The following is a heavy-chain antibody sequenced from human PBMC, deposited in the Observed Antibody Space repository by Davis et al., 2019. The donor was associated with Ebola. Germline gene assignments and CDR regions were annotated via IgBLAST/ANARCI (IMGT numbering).Heavy chain of an antibody. CDR2: TYYRSKWYN. CDR1: GDSVSSNSAA. J-gene: IGHJ6*02. D-gene: IGHD6-13*01. V-gene: IGHV6-1*01. Sequence: SETLSLTCAISGDSVSSNSAAWNWIRQSPSRGLEWLGRTYYRSKWYNDYAVSVKSRITINPDTSKNQFSLQLNSVTPEDTAVYYCARGYSSSWYTKGIVDVWGQGTTVTVSS. CDR3: ARGYSSSWYTKGIVDV.